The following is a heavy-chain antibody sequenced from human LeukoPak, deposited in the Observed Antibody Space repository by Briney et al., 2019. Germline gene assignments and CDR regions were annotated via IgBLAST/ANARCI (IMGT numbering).Heavy chain of an antibody. J-gene: IGHJ6*02. Sequence: GGSLRLSCAASGFTFSSYAMHWVRQAPGKGLEWVAVISYDGSNKYYADSVKGRFTTSRDNSKNTLYLQMNSLRAEDTAVYYCARESLTYDILTGSFSYYGMDVWGQGTTVTVSS. CDR2: ISYDGSNK. V-gene: IGHV3-30*04. D-gene: IGHD3-9*01. CDR3: ARESLTYDILTGSFSYYGMDV. CDR1: GFTFSSYA.